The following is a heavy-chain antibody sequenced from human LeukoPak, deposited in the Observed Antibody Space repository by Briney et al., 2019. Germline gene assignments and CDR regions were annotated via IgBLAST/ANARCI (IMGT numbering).Heavy chain of an antibody. CDR3: ARVVAAAGISLPRYFDY. J-gene: IGHJ4*02. V-gene: IGHV4-59*11. Sequence: SQTLSLTCAVSGDSISNHNWVWIRQPPGKGLEWIGYIYYSGSTNYNPSVKSGVTISVDTSKNEFSLKLSSVTAADTAVYYCARVVAAAGISLPRYFDYWGQGTLVTVSS. CDR2: IYYSGST. D-gene: IGHD6-13*01. CDR1: GDSISNHN.